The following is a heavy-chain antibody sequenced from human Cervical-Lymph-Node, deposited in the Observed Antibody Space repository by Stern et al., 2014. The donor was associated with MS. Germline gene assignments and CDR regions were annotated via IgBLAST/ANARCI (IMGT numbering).Heavy chain of an antibody. D-gene: IGHD6-6*01. Sequence: QVPLVQSGAEVEKPGASVKVSCKASGYLFTDYYLHWVRQAPGQGLEWMGRITPKRGGPRYAQSFQGRVTLTRATSIPTASLDLSRLTSDDTAVYYCTRALRIADRPSPGGHWFDAWGQGTLVIVSS. V-gene: IGHV1-2*02. CDR1: GYLFTDYY. J-gene: IGHJ5*02. CDR2: ITPKRGGP. CDR3: TRALRIADRPSPGGHWFDA.